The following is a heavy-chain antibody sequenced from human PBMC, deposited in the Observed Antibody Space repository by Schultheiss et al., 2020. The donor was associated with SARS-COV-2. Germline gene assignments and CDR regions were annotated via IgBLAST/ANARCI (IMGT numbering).Heavy chain of an antibody. CDR1: GGSFSGYY. CDR3: ARAAVLLWGASRNYYYYGMDV. D-gene: IGHD3-10*01. CDR2: INHSGST. Sequence: SETLSLTCGVYGGSFSGYYWSWIRQPPGKGLEWIGEINHSGSTNYNPSLKSRVTISVDTSKNQFSLKLSSVTAADTAVYYCARAAVLLWGASRNYYYYGMDVWGQGTTVTVSS. J-gene: IGHJ6*02. V-gene: IGHV4-34*01.